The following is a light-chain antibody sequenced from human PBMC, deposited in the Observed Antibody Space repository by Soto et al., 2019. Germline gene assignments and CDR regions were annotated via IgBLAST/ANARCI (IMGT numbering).Light chain of an antibody. CDR1: QTINDW. CDR3: QQYNSYSYT. CDR2: RAS. Sequence: DIQMTQSPSTLSASVGDRVTNACRASQTINDWLAWYQQKPGKAPNLLIYRASNLQSGVPSRFSGSGSGTEFTLTISSLQPDDFATYYCQQYNSYSYTFGQGTKLEIK. V-gene: IGKV1-5*03. J-gene: IGKJ2*01.